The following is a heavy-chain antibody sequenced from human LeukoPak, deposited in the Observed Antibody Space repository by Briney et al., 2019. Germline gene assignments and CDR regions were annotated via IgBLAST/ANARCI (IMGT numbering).Heavy chain of an antibody. CDR2: INPNSGGT. Sequence: SVKISCKASGYTFTVYYMHSVRQAPRQGLLWVGEINPNSGGTKYAQKFQGRVTMTRDTSISKAYMELSRLRSDDTAVYYCARSFRDSYSPYYFDYWGQGTLVTVSS. J-gene: IGHJ4*02. CDR1: GYTFTVYY. D-gene: IGHD4-11*01. V-gene: IGHV1-2*02. CDR3: ARSFRDSYSPYYFDY.